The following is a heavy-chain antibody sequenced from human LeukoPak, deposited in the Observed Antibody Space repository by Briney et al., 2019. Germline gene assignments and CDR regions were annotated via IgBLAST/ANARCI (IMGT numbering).Heavy chain of an antibody. CDR1: GFTFNTYR. CDR3: AKDPGYYYDSLTRPREYYFDY. Sequence: GGSLRLSCAASGFTFNTYRMNWVRQAPGKGLEWVSSISSSSSYIYYTDSVKGRFTISRDNAKNSLDLQMNSLRAEDTAVYYCAKDPGYYYDSLTRPREYYFDYWGQGTLVTVSS. CDR2: ISSSSSYI. V-gene: IGHV3-21*04. D-gene: IGHD3-22*01. J-gene: IGHJ4*02.